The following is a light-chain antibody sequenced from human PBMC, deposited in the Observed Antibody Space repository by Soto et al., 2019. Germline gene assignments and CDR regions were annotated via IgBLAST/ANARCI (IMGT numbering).Light chain of an antibody. CDR2: DAS. V-gene: IGKV3-20*01. Sequence: EIVLTQSPGTLFLSPGERATLSCRASQSVSNTYLAWYQQKPGQAPRLLIYDASSRATGIPDRFSGSGSGTDFTLTISRLEPEDFAVYYCQHYGRSPGLFTFGPGTKVDIK. CDR3: QHYGRSPGLFT. J-gene: IGKJ3*01. CDR1: QSVSNTY.